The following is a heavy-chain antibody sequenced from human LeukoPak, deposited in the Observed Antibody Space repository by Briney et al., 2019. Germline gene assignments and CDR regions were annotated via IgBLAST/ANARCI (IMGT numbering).Heavy chain of an antibody. D-gene: IGHD4-11*01. CDR1: GFTFSDYY. CDR3: ARDPYRMLATVTTGVAFDI. CDR2: IKQDGSEK. V-gene: IGHV3-7*01. Sequence: GGSLRLSCAASGFTFSDYYMSWVRQAPGKGLEWVANIKQDGSEKYYVDSVKGRFTISRDNAKNSLYLQMNSLRAEDTAVYYCARDPYRMLATVTTGVAFDIWGQGTMVTVSS. J-gene: IGHJ3*02.